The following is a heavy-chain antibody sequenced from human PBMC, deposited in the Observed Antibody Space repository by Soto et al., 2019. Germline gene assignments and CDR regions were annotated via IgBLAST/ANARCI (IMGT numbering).Heavy chain of an antibody. CDR3: AKGRLRLDN. Sequence: GGSMRLSCAASGITISTYGMSWVRQAPGKGLEWLSSISSSGSSTYYADSVKGRLTISRDNSKNTLYLQVNSLRAEDTAVYYCAKGRLRLDNWGQGTLVTVLL. CDR2: ISSSGSST. V-gene: IGHV3-23*01. CDR1: GITISTYG. D-gene: IGHD4-17*01. J-gene: IGHJ4*02.